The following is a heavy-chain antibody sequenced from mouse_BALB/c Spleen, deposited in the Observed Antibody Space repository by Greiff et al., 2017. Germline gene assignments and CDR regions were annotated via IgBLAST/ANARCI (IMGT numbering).Heavy chain of an antibody. D-gene: IGHD2-1*01. J-gene: IGHJ1*01. CDR3: ARSRGNYRYFDV. Sequence: QVQLQQPGSELVRPGASVKLSCKASGYTFTSYYIHWVKQRPGQGLEWIGWIYPGNVNTKYNEKFKGKATLTADKSSSTAYMQLSSLTSEDSAVYFCARSRGNYRYFDVWGAGTTVTVSS. V-gene: IGHV1S56*01. CDR1: GYTFTSYY. CDR2: IYPGNVNT.